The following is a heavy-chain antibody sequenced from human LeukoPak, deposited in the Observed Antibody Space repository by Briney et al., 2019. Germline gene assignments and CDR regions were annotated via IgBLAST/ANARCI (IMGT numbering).Heavy chain of an antibody. V-gene: IGHV3-74*01. CDR1: GFTFSSYW. Sequence: GGSLRLSCAASGFTFSSYWMHWVRQPPGKGLVWVSRINSDGTSTSYADSVKGRFTISRDNAENTLYLQMNSLRAEDTAVYYCARHPTPYDFWSGYYQRPPYYFDYWGQGTLVTVSS. D-gene: IGHD3-3*01. J-gene: IGHJ4*02. CDR3: ARHPTPYDFWSGYYQRPPYYFDY. CDR2: INSDGTST.